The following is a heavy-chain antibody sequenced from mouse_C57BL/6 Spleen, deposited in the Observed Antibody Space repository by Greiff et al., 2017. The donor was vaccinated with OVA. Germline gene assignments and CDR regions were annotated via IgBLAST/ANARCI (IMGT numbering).Heavy chain of an antibody. J-gene: IGHJ2*01. D-gene: IGHD2-5*01. CDR1: GYAFSSSW. CDR3: ARGYYSNSGFDY. V-gene: IGHV1-82*01. CDR2: IYPGDGDT. Sequence: VKLVESGPELVKPGASVKISCKASGYAFSSSWMNWVKQRPGKGLEWIGRIYPGDGDTNYNGKFKGKATLTADKSSSTAYMQLSSLTSEDSAVYFCARGYYSNSGFDYWGQGTTLTVSS.